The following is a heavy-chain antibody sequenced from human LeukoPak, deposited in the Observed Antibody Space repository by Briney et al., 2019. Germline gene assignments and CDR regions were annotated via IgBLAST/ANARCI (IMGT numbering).Heavy chain of an antibody. CDR3: ARGPKEYQLPSTFDY. D-gene: IGHD2-2*01. CDR1: GGSISSYY. CDR2: IYYSGST. V-gene: IGHV4-59*01. J-gene: IGHJ4*02. Sequence: PSETLSLTCTVSGGSISSYYWSWIRQPPGKGLEWIGYIYYSGSTNYNPSLKSRVTISVDTSKNQFSLKLSSVTAADTAVYYCARGPKEYQLPSTFDYWGQGTLVTVSS.